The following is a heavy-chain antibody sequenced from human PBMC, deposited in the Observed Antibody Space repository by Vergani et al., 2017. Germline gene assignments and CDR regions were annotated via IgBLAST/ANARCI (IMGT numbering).Heavy chain of an antibody. CDR2: ITRQGSGN. D-gene: IGHD7-27*01. J-gene: IGHJ4*02. CDR1: RFSIRTYW. CDR3: ARGGTGGSFDY. V-gene: IGHV3-7*04. Sequence: EVQLVESGGGLVQPGGSLRLSCAASRFSIRTYWMSWVRQPPGKGLEWVANITRQGSGNDYVNSAEGRFTISRDDAKNSIYLHMNSLRAEDTGVYFCARGGTGGSFDYWGQGILVTVSS.